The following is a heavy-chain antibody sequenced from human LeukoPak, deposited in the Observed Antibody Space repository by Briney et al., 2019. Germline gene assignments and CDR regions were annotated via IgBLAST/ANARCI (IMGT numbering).Heavy chain of an antibody. J-gene: IGHJ4*02. CDR2: IYYSGST. CDR1: GGSFSGYY. D-gene: IGHD5-12*01. Sequence: SETLSLTCAVYGGSFSGYYWSWIRQPPGKGLQGFGSIYYSGSTYYNPSLKSRVTISVDTSKNQFSLKLSSVTAADTAVYYCARLRRGSRGPVAIDYWGQGTLVTVSS. CDR3: ARLRRGSRGPVAIDY. V-gene: IGHV4-34*01.